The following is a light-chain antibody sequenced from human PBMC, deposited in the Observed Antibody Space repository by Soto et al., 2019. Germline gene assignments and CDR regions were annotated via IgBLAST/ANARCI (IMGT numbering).Light chain of an antibody. V-gene: IGKV1-39*01. CDR3: QQGFGTPLT. J-gene: IGKJ4*01. CDR2: TAS. Sequence: DIQMTQSPASLSASVGDRVTITCRASQNIKKYLNWYQQKPGKAPNLLVYTASSLQVGFPSRFSGSGSGTDFTLTISSLQPEDFATYYCQQGFGTPLTFGGGTKVEIK. CDR1: QNIKKY.